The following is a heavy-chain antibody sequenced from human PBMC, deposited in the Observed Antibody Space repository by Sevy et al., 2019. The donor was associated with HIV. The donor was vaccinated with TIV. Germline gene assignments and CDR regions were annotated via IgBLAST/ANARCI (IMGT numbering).Heavy chain of an antibody. D-gene: IGHD2-2*01. V-gene: IGHV1-18*01. CDR2: ISASNGNT. J-gene: IGHJ4*02. Sequence: ATVKVSCKASGYTFMNYGISWVRQTPGQGLEWMGWISASNGNTNYAQKFQGRVTMTTDTPTTKAYMELRSLRSDNTALYYCALYCSTTNCIFDYWGQGTLVTVSS. CDR1: GYTFMNYG. CDR3: ALYCSTTNCIFDY.